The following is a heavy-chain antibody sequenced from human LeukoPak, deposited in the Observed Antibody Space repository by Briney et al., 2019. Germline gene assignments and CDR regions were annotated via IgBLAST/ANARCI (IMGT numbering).Heavy chain of an antibody. Sequence: SETLSLTCTVSGGSISSYYWSWIRQPPGKGLEWIGYIYYSGSTNYNPSLKSRVTISVDTSKNQFSLKLSSVTAADTAVYYCARGNYGVGDYWGQGTLVTVSS. D-gene: IGHD4-17*01. CDR2: IYYSGST. CDR3: ARGNYGVGDY. V-gene: IGHV4-59*01. CDR1: GGSISSYY. J-gene: IGHJ4*02.